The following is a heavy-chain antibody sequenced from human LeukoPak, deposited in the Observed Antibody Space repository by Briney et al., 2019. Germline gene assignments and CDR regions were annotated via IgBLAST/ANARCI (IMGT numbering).Heavy chain of an antibody. D-gene: IGHD3-22*01. CDR1: GYIFTTYG. CDR3: ARDETSRAYYDSGGYYHLDY. Sequence: ASVKVSCKASGYIFTTYGINWVRQAPGQGLEWMGWISVYDGNANYALKLQGRLTMTTDTSTNTAYMELRSLRSDDTAVYYCARDETSRAYYDSGGYYHLDYWGQGTLVTVSS. CDR2: ISVYDGNA. V-gene: IGHV1-18*01. J-gene: IGHJ4*02.